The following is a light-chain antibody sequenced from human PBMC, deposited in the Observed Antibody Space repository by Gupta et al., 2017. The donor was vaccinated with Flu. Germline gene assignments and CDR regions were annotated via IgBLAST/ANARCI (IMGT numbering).Light chain of an antibody. J-gene: IGKJ1*01. CDR3: QQENSSPIT. CDR1: EDVKTW. V-gene: IGKV1-5*03. Sequence: DVQMTQSPSTLSASIGDTVTVTCRASEDVKTWVAWYQQKPGKAPKLLIYKASFVDTGVPARFSGGGSGTQFTLTVSSLQPDDVATFYCQQENSSPITFGQGTKVEV. CDR2: KAS.